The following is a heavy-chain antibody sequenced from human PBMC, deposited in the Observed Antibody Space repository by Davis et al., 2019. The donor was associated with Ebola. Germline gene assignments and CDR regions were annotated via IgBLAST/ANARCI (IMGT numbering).Heavy chain of an antibody. D-gene: IGHD5-24*01. CDR2: INPNSSGT. CDR1: GYTFTGYY. CDR3: ARAAWLQSPDDY. Sequence: ALVKVSCKASGYTFTGYYMHWVRQAPGQGLEWMGWINPNSSGTNYAQKFQGRVTMTRDTSITTAYMELSRLRSDDTAVYYCARAAWLQSPDDYWGRGTLVTVSS. V-gene: IGHV1-2*02. J-gene: IGHJ4*02.